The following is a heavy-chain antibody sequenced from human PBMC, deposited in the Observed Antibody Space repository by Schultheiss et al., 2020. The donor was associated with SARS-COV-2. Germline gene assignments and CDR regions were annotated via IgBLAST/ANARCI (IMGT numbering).Heavy chain of an antibody. CDR3: ARGVITMSHWYFDL. V-gene: IGHV1-2*06. J-gene: IGHJ2*01. CDR1: GYTFTGYY. Sequence: ASVKVSCKASGYTFTGYYMHWVRQAPGQGLEWMGRINPNSGGTNYAQKFQGRVTMTRDTSISTAYMELSRLRSDDTAVYYCARGVITMSHWYFDLWGRGTLVTVSS. D-gene: IGHD3-10*02. CDR2: INPNSGGT.